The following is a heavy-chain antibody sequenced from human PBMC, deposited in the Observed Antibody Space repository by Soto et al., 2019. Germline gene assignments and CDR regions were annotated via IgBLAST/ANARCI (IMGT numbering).Heavy chain of an antibody. Sequence: GASVKVSCKASGGTFRSYTLTWVRQAPGQGLEWMGRIITIFGIPNYAQKLQGRLTITADESTSTAYMELSSLRSEDTAVYYCARDLWVSTRDIGHYYGMAVWGQGTTVTVSS. V-gene: IGHV1-69*13. CDR1: GGTFRSYT. J-gene: IGHJ6*02. CDR2: IITIFGIP. CDR3: ARDLWVSTRDIGHYYGMAV. D-gene: IGHD5-12*01.